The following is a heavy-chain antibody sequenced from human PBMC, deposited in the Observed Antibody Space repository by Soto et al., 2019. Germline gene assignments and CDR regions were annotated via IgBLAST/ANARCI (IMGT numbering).Heavy chain of an antibody. CDR3: AKEYSTSFDY. Sequence: GGSLRLSCAVSGFTCEDYAMNWVRQAPGKGLEWVSAISAGGSNTNYADSVKGRFTISSDNSKNTLYLQMNGLRADDTAVYYCAKEYSTSFDYWGQGTPVTVSS. D-gene: IGHD6-6*01. CDR2: ISAGGSNT. CDR1: GFTCEDYA. V-gene: IGHV3-23*01. J-gene: IGHJ4*02.